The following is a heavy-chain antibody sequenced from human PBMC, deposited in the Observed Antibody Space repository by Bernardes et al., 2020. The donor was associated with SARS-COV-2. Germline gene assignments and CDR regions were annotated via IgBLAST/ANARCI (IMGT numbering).Heavy chain of an antibody. D-gene: IGHD2-15*01. J-gene: IGHJ4*02. CDR1: GYTFSDDH. CDR3: ARDVSLSGGPLSLLDH. Sequence: ASVKASCRASGYTFSDDHLHWVRQAPGQGLEWMGWINPDSGATNYAQKFRGRVTMTRDTSISTAYLELNTLRSDDTAVYYCARDVSLSGGPLSLLDHWGQGTLVTVSA. V-gene: IGHV1-2*02. CDR2: INPDSGAT.